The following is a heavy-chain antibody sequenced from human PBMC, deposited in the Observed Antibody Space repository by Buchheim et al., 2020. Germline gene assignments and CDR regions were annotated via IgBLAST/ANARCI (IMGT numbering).Heavy chain of an antibody. CDR2: IWYDGSNK. CDR3: ARWVDTAMAPDY. V-gene: IGHV3-33*01. J-gene: IGHJ4*02. CDR1: GFTFSSYG. Sequence: QVQLVESGGGVVQPGRSLRLSCAASGFTFSSYGMHWVRQAPGKGLEWVAVIWYDGSNKYYADSVKGRFTISRDNSKNTLYLQMNSLRAEDTAVHYCARWVDTAMAPDYWGQGTL. D-gene: IGHD5-18*01.